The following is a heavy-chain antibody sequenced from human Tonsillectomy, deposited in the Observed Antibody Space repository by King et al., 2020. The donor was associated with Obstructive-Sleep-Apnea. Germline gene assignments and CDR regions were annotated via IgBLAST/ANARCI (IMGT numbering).Heavy chain of an antibody. Sequence: QLQESGPGLVKPSATLSLTCTVSGGSISSSSYYWGWIRHPPGKGLEWIGSIYYSGSTYYNPSLKSGVTISVDTSKHQFSLKLSSVTAADTAVYYCAREGDIVVVPAANMDVWGQGTTVTVSS. V-gene: IGHV4-39*07. CDR1: GGSISSSSYY. D-gene: IGHD2-2*01. J-gene: IGHJ6*02. CDR2: IYYSGST. CDR3: AREGDIVVVPAANMDV.